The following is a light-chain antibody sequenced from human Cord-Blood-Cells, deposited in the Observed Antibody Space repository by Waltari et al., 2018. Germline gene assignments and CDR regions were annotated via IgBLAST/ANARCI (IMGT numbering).Light chain of an antibody. CDR1: QSVLYSSNNKNY. CDR2: WAS. CDR3: QQYYSTPQNS. V-gene: IGKV4-1*01. J-gene: IGKJ2*03. Sequence: DIVMTQSPDSLAVSLGERATINCKSSQSVLYSSNNKNYLAWYQQNPGQPHKLLIDWASTRESGVPDRFSGSGSGTDFTLTICSLQAEDVAVYYCQQYYSTPQNSFGQGTKLEIK.